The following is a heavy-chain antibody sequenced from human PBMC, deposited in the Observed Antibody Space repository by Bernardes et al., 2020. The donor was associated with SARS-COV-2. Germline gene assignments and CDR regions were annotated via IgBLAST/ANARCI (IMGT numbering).Heavy chain of an antibody. CDR3: ARQLAVGDYFDY. V-gene: IGHV4-4*07. CDR2: IYTSWTT. J-gene: IGHJ4*01. Sequence: SETLSLTCTVSGGSLNNYFCTWIRQPAGKGLEWIGRIYTSWTTNYNPSLKNRLTMSVDTSKNQFSLKLSSVTAADTAVYYCARQLAVGDYFDYWGRGTLVTVSS. CDR1: GGSLNNYF. D-gene: IGHD1-1*01.